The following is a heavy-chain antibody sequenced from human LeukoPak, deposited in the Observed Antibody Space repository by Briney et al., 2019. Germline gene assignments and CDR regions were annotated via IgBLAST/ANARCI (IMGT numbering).Heavy chain of an antibody. D-gene: IGHD6-13*01. V-gene: IGHV1-18*01. CDR1: GYTFTNYG. CDR3: ARAAAAGDETLDY. J-gene: IGHJ4*02. Sequence: ASVKVSCKASGYTFTNYGISWVRQAPGQGLEWMGWSSAYNGHTKYAQNLQGRVTMTTDTSTSTAYMEVRSLRSDDTAVYYCARAAAAGDETLDYWGQGTLVTVSS. CDR2: SSAYNGHT.